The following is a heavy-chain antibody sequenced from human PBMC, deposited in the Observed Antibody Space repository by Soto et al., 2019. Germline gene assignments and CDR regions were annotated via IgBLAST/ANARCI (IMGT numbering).Heavy chain of an antibody. V-gene: IGHV3-21*01. CDR2: ISGSSSYI. J-gene: IGHJ6*03. CDR3: ARDGAYCSGTGCRDYYHYMDV. D-gene: IGHD2-2*01. CDR1: GFSFSDYS. Sequence: EVQLVESGGGLVKPGGSLRLSCAASGFSFSDYSMNWVLQAPGKGLEWVSSISGSSSYIYYADSLKGRVTVSRDNAEKSLYLQMNSLRAEDTAVYYCARDGAYCSGTGCRDYYHYMDVWGKGTTVTVSS.